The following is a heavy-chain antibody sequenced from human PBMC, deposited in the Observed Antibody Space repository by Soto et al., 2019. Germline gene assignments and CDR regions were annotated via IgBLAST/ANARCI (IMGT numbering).Heavy chain of an antibody. Sequence: PSERLSQICAASGYSISSCYYCGWIRQPPGKGLDWIGYIYYSGSTYYTPYLRRRVTISVDTSKNQFSLKLSSVTAADTAVYYCDRARHGAPYDDSSGYYLLGYWRQGTLVTVSS. CDR2: IYYSGST. D-gene: IGHD3-22*01. J-gene: IGHJ4*02. CDR1: GYSISSCYY. CDR3: DRARHGAPYDDSSGYYLLGY. V-gene: IGHV4-38-2*01.